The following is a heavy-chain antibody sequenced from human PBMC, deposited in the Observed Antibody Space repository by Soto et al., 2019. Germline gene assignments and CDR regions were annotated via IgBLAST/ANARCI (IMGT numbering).Heavy chain of an antibody. Sequence: GGSLRLSCAASGFTFSSYGMHWVRQAPGKGLEWVAVIWYDGSNKYYADSVKGRFTISRDNSKNTLYLQMNSLRAEDTAVYYCARDRQNYYFDYWGQGTLVTVSS. J-gene: IGHJ4*02. CDR1: GFTFSSYG. CDR3: ARDRQNYYFDY. CDR2: IWYDGSNK. V-gene: IGHV3-33*01. D-gene: IGHD1-7*01.